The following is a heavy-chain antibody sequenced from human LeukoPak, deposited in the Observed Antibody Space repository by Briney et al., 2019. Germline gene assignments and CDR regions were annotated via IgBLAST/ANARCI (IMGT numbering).Heavy chain of an antibody. CDR3: ACLTTADAFDI. D-gene: IGHD3-22*01. Sequence: PAETLSLTCTVSGGSISSYYWSWIRQPPGKGLEWIGYIYDSGSTNYNPSLKSRVTVSVDTSKNQFSLKLSSVTAADTAVYYCACLTTADAFDIWGQGTMVTVSS. V-gene: IGHV4-59*01. CDR1: GGSISSYY. CDR2: IYDSGST. J-gene: IGHJ3*02.